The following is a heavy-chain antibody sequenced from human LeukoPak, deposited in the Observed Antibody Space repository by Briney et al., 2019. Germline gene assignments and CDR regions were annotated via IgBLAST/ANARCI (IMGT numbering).Heavy chain of an antibody. CDR1: GGSFSGYY. CDR2: INHSGST. V-gene: IGHV4-34*01. CDR3: ASGAYYFDY. Sequence: PSETLSLTCGVYGGSFSGYYWSWIRQPPGKGLEWIGEINHSGSTNYNPSLKSRVTISVDTSKNQFSLKLSSVTAADTAVYYCASGAYYFDYWGQGTLVTVSS. J-gene: IGHJ4*02.